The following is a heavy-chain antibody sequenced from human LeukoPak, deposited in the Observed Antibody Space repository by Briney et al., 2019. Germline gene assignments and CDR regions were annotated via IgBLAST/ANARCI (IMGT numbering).Heavy chain of an antibody. CDR1: GFSFSRYW. CDR3: ARGSEMATIKGGDY. Sequence: GGSLRLSCEASGFSFSRYWMSWVRQAPGKGLEWVSSISSSSSNIYYADSVKGRFTISRDNAKNSLYLQMNSLRAEDTAVYYCARGSEMATIKGGDYWGQGTLVTVSS. V-gene: IGHV3-21*01. J-gene: IGHJ4*02. CDR2: ISSSSSNI. D-gene: IGHD5-24*01.